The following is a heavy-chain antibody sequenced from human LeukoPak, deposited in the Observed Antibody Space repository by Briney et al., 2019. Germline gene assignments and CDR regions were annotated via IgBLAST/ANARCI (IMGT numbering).Heavy chain of an antibody. CDR3: AKDLAAAVPYYFDY. J-gene: IGHJ4*02. CDR2: ISGSGGST. CDR1: GFTFSSYA. Sequence: GGSLRLSCAVSGFTFSSYAMNWVRQAPGKGLEWVSAISGSGGSTYYADSVKGRFTISRDKSKNTLYLQMNGLRVEDTAVYYCAKDLAAAVPYYFDYWGQGTLVTVSS. D-gene: IGHD6-13*01. V-gene: IGHV3-23*01.